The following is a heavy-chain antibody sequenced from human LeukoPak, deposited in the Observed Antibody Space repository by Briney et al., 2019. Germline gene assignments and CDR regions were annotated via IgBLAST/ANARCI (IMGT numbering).Heavy chain of an antibody. J-gene: IGHJ4*02. D-gene: IGHD6-13*01. Sequence: GASVKVSCRASGYTFTSYDINWVRQATGQGLEWMGWMNPNSGNTGYAQKFQGRVTMTGNTSISTAYMEVSGLRSEDTAVYYCTRRAEGSGRQQAYWGQGTLVTVSS. CDR3: TRRAEGSGRQQAY. CDR1: GYTFTSYD. V-gene: IGHV1-8*01. CDR2: MNPNSGNT.